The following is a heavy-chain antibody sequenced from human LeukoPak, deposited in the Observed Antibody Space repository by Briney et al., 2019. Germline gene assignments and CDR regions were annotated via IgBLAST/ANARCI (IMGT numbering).Heavy chain of an antibody. Sequence: ASVKVSCKASGGTFSSYAISWVRQAPGQGLEWMGGIIPIFGTANYAQKFQGRVTITTDESTSTAYMELSSLRSEDTAVYYCARTLSGWNYVDYWGQGTLVTVSS. CDR1: GGTFSSYA. V-gene: IGHV1-69*05. D-gene: IGHD6-19*01. J-gene: IGHJ4*02. CDR3: ARTLSGWNYVDY. CDR2: IIPIFGTA.